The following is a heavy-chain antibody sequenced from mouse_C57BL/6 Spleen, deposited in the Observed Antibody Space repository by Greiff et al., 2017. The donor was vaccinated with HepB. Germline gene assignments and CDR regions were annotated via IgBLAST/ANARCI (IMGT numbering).Heavy chain of an antibody. CDR1: GYAFSSSW. CDR2: IYPGDGDT. V-gene: IGHV1-82*01. Sequence: VQLQQSGPELVKPGASVKISCKASGYAFSSSWMNWVKQRPGKGLEWIGRIYPGDGDTNYNGKFKGKATLTADKSSSTAYMQLSSLTSEDSAVYFCARGLRRYFDYWGQGTTLTVSS. CDR3: ARGLRRYFDY. J-gene: IGHJ2*01. D-gene: IGHD2-4*01.